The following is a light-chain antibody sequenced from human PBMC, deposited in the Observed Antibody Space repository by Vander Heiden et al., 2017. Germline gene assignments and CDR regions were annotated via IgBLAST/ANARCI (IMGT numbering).Light chain of an antibody. V-gene: IGKV3-15*01. CDR2: GAS. CDR1: RSVASN. CDR3: QQYNSWPPLT. Sequence: EVVLTQSPATLSVSPGQRVTLSCRASRSVASNLAWYQQKPGQPPRLLIHGASARATGIPPRFSGSGSGTEFTFTISSLQSEDFAVYYCQQYNSWPPLTFGGGTKVEIK. J-gene: IGKJ4*01.